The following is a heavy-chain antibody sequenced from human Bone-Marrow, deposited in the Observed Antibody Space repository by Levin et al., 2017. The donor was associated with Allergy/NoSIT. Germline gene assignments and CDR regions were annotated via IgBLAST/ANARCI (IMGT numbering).Heavy chain of an antibody. Sequence: VASVKVSCKSSEYTFTNRYLHWVRQAPGQALEWMGWTRSFHGGSKYAQRFEDRVTISWDKSQNTLYMEMSSLTSEDTAIYYCAGGLKSYYFDSWGQGTLVTVSS. D-gene: IGHD4-23*01. J-gene: IGHJ4*02. V-gene: IGHV1-45*02. CDR3: AGGLKSYYFDS. CDR1: EYTFTNRY. CDR2: TRSFHGGS.